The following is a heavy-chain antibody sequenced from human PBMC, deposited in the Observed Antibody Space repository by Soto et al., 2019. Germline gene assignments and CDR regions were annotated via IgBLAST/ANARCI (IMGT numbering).Heavy chain of an antibody. CDR1: GGSFSGYY. CDR2: INHSGST. V-gene: IGHV4-34*01. D-gene: IGHD3-10*01. Sequence: PSETLSLTCAVYGGSFSGYYWSWIRQPPGKGLEWIGEINHSGSTNYNPSLKSRVTISVDTSKNQFSLKLSSVTAADTAVYYCARKKKGLLWFGRGGMHVWGQGTTVTVSS. CDR3: ARKKKGLLWFGRGGMHV. J-gene: IGHJ6*02.